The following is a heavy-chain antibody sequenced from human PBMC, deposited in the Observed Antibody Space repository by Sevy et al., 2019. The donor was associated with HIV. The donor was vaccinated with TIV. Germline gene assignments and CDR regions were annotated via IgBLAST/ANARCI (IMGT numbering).Heavy chain of an antibody. CDR2: INPSGGST. CDR1: GYTFTSYY. Sequence: ASVKVSCKASGYTFTSYYMHWVRQAPGQGLEWMGIINPSGGSTSYAQKFQGRVTMTRDTSTSTVYMELSSLRSEDTAVYYCARDSSLIYCSSTSCYTGNGWFDPWGQGTLVTVSP. D-gene: IGHD2-2*02. J-gene: IGHJ5*02. CDR3: ARDSSLIYCSSTSCYTGNGWFDP. V-gene: IGHV1-46*01.